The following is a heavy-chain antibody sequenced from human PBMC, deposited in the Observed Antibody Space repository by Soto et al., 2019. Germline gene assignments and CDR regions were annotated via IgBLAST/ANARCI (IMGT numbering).Heavy chain of an antibody. D-gene: IGHD2-15*01. CDR2: IIPIFGTA. CDR3: ARAGAYCSVGSCYSGYYFGMAV. V-gene: IGHV1-69*13. CDR1: GGTFSSYA. Sequence: GPAVKVSCKASGGTFSSYAISWVRQALGQGXEWMGGIIPIFGTANYAQKFQGRVTITANESTSTAYMELSSLRSDDTAVYYCARAGAYCSVGSCYSGYYFGMAVWGQGAMVTVSS. J-gene: IGHJ6*02.